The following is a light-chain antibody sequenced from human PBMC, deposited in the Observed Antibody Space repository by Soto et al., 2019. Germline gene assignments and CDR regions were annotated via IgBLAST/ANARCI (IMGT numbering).Light chain of an antibody. CDR3: SSYTGSSTLL. V-gene: IGLV2-14*03. CDR2: EVS. CDR1: SSDVGGYNY. J-gene: IGLJ1*01. Sequence: QSALTQPASVSVSPGQSITISCTGTSSDVGGYNYVSWSQQHPGKAPKLLISEVSNRPSGVSNRFSGSKSGNTASLTIYGLQADDEADSYCSSYTGSSTLLFGTGTKVTVL.